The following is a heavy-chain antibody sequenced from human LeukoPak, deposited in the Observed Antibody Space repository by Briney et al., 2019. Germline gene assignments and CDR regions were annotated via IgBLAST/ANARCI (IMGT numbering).Heavy chain of an antibody. J-gene: IGHJ3*02. CDR3: AKDTAMVFTI. D-gene: IGHD5-18*01. CDR2: IWYDGSNK. V-gene: IGHV3-33*06. Sequence: PGGSQRLSCGPSVFTQSSCGTHWPRQAPGKGLEWVAVIWYDGSNKYYADSVKGRFTISRDNSKNTLYLQMNGLKAEDTAVYYCAKDTAMVFTIWGQGTMVTVSS. CDR1: VFTQSSCG.